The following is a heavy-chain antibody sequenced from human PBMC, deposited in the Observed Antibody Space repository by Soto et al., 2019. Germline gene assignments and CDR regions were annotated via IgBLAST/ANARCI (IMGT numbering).Heavy chain of an antibody. D-gene: IGHD2-15*01. Sequence: SETLSLTCTVSGGSISSYYWSWIRQRPGEGLEWIGFVYYSGITDYNPSLKSRVTISADTSKNQFSLSLYSVTAADTAVYYCASSGGPEGDWFDPWGQGILVTVSS. CDR3: ASSGGPEGDWFDP. CDR1: GGSISSYY. V-gene: IGHV4-59*06. J-gene: IGHJ5*02. CDR2: VYYSGIT.